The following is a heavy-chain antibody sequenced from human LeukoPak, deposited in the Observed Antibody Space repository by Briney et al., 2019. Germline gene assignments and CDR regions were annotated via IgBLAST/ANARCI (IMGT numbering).Heavy chain of an antibody. D-gene: IGHD4-11*01. CDR1: GGSITSYY. Sequence: SETLSLTCTVSGGSITSYYWSWIRQPPGKGLEWIGYVSYSGGTNYNPSLKSRVTTSGDTSKNQFSLKLISVTAADTAVYYCARDYSSFNWFDPWGQGTLVTVSS. V-gene: IGHV4-59*01. CDR2: VSYSGGT. CDR3: ARDYSSFNWFDP. J-gene: IGHJ5*02.